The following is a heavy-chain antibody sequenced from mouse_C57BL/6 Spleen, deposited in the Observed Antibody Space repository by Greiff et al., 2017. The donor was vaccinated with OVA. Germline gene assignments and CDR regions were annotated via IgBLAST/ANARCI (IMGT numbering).Heavy chain of an antibody. CDR3: ARERDYYGSSPWFAY. Sequence: EVQVVESGAELVRPGSSVKMSCKTSGYTFTSYGINWVKQRPGQGLEWIGYIYIGNGYTEYNEKFKGKATLTSDTSSSTAYMQLSSLTSEDSAIYFCARERDYYGSSPWFAYWGQGTLVTVSA. D-gene: IGHD1-1*01. J-gene: IGHJ3*01. CDR2: IYIGNGYT. CDR1: GYTFTSYG. V-gene: IGHV1-58*01.